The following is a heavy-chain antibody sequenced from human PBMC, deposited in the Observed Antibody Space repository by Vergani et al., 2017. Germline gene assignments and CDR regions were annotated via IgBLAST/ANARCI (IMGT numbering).Heavy chain of an antibody. V-gene: IGHV5-51*03. CDR3: ARDSPYYDSSGYQSGMDV. D-gene: IGHD3-22*01. CDR2: IYYSGST. Sequence: EVQLVQSGAEVKKPGESLKISCKGSGYSFTSYWIGWVRQMPGKGLEWIGSIYYSGSTYYNPSLKSRVTISVDTSKNQFSLKLSSVTAADTAVYYCARDSPYYDSSGYQSGMDVWGQGTTVTVSS. J-gene: IGHJ6*02. CDR1: GYSFTSYW.